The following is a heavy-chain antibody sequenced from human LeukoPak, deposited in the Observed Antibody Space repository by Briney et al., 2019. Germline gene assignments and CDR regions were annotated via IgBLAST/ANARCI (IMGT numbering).Heavy chain of an antibody. V-gene: IGHV1-2*02. Sequence: GASVKVSCKASGYTFTGSYMHWVRQAPGQGLEWLGWIHPNSGGTNYAQKFQGRVTMTRDKSIRTAYMELSRLTSDDTAVYYCARNIWFGESADAFDIWGQGTMVTVSS. J-gene: IGHJ3*02. CDR1: GYTFTGSY. CDR2: IHPNSGGT. D-gene: IGHD3-10*01. CDR3: ARNIWFGESADAFDI.